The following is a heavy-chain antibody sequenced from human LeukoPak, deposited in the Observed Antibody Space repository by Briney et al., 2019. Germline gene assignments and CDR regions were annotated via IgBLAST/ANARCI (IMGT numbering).Heavy chain of an antibody. CDR3: ARESDSSGWYDS. Sequence: GGSLRLSCAAPGFSFDDYAIHWVRQAPGKGLEWVSLISGDGGSTFYADSVKGRFTISRDNSKNALYLQMSSLRSEDTALYYCARESDSSGWYDSWGQGTLVTVSS. J-gene: IGHJ5*01. CDR1: GFSFDDYA. V-gene: IGHV3-43*02. D-gene: IGHD3-22*01. CDR2: ISGDGGST.